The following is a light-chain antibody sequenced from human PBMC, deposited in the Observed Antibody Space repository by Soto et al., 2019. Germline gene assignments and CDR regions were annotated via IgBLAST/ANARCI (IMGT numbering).Light chain of an antibody. V-gene: IGKV1-5*03. CDR1: QSISTW. CDR3: QQYNRYWT. J-gene: IGKJ1*01. Sequence: IRMTQSPSTVSASVGDRVTITCRASQSISTWLAWYQQKPGKAPKVLIYKASTLEGGVPSRFSGSGSGTEFTLTISSLQPDDFATYYCQQYNRYWTFGQGTKVDI. CDR2: KAS.